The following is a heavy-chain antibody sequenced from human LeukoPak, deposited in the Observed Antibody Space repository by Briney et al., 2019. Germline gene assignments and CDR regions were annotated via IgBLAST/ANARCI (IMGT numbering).Heavy chain of an antibody. V-gene: IGHV3-64D*06. Sequence: GGSLRLSCSASGFTFSSYAMHWVRQAPGQGLEYVSAISSNGGSTYYADSVRGRFTISRDNSKNTLYLQMSSLRAEDTAVYYCVKRFKIAAADPGDDYWGQGTLVTVSS. D-gene: IGHD6-13*01. CDR1: GFTFSSYA. J-gene: IGHJ4*02. CDR2: ISSNGGST. CDR3: VKRFKIAAADPGDDY.